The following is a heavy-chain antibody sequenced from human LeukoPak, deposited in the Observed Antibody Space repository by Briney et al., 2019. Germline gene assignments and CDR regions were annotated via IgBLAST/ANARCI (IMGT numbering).Heavy chain of an antibody. CDR3: AHRRHYRDSSSWYRGVGYFDY. V-gene: IGHV2-5*02. CDR2: IYWDDDK. D-gene: IGHD6-13*01. CDR1: GVSRSTSGVG. Sequence: SGPTLVKPTQTLTLTCTFSGVSRSTSGVGVGWIRQPPGKALEWLALIYWDDDKRYNPSLKSRLTITKDTSKNQVVLIMTDMDPVDTATYYCAHRRHYRDSSSWYRGVGYFDYWGPGTLVTVSS. J-gene: IGHJ4*02.